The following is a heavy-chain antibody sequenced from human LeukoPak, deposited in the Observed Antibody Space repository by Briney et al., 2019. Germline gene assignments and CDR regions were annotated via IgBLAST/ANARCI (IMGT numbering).Heavy chain of an antibody. D-gene: IGHD5-24*01. CDR2: IYFTGST. CDR3: AKSRGRGSFDP. Sequence: SETLSLTCTVSGGSISNKNFYWGWIRQPPGKGLEWVGSIYFTGSTYYHPSLESRVTISVDTSKNQFSLKVSSVTAADTAVYHCAKSRGRGSFDPWDQGTLVIVSS. CDR1: GGSISNKNFY. V-gene: IGHV4-39*01. J-gene: IGHJ5*02.